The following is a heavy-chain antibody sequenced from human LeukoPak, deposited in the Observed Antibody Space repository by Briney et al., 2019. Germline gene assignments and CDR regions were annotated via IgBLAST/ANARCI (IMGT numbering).Heavy chain of an antibody. CDR3: ARPYYESSGLYVDAFDI. J-gene: IGHJ3*02. D-gene: IGHD3-22*01. V-gene: IGHV1-2*02. CDR2: IDPNSGGT. Sequence: ASVKVSCKASGYTFTGYYMQWVRQAPGQGLEWMGWIDPNSGGTTYAQKFQGRVTMTRDTSIGTAYMELSSLRSDDTAVYYCARPYYESSGLYVDAFDIWGQGTMVTVSS. CDR1: GYTFTGYY.